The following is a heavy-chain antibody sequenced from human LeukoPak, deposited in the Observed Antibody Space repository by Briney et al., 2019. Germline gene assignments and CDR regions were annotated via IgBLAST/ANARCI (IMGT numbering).Heavy chain of an antibody. CDR3: ARSQWLGDFDY. J-gene: IGHJ4*02. D-gene: IGHD3-10*01. Sequence: SETLSLTCTVSGGSISSDNYYWNWVRQHPGKGLEWIGYIYYNGGTYYNPSLKSRIAISRDTSNNQFSLNLSSVTAADTAIYYCARSQWLGDFDYWGQGTLVTVSS. V-gene: IGHV4-31*03. CDR1: GGSISSDNYY. CDR2: IYYNGGT.